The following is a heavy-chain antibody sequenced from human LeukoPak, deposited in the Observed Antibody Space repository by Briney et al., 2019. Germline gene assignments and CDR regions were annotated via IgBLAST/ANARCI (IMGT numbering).Heavy chain of an antibody. Sequence: PGGSLRLSCAASGFIFSSYGMHWVRQAPGKGLEWVAVIWYDGSNQYYADSVNGRSTISRDNIKNTLYLQMNSLRAEDTAVYYCARASINGDELGAFDIWGQGTMVTVSS. CDR3: ARASINGDELGAFDI. D-gene: IGHD4-17*01. V-gene: IGHV3-33*01. CDR1: GFIFSSYG. CDR2: IWYDGSNQ. J-gene: IGHJ3*02.